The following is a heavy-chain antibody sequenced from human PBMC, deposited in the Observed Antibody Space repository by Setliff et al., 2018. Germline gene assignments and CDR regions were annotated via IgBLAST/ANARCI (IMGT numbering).Heavy chain of an antibody. V-gene: IGHV1-2*02. CDR1: GSSFTGHN. CDR2: INPDSGDT. D-gene: IGHD3-3*01. J-gene: IGHJ3*02. CDR3: ARDRYYNSWSGTSITAPHDAFDI. Sequence: ASVKVSCKVSGSSFTGHNLHWVRQAPGQGLEWMGWINPDSGDTHSPQKFQGRVTMTRDTSMSTVYMELTRLTSDDTAVYYCARDRYYNSWSGTSITAPHDAFDIWGQGTMVTVSS.